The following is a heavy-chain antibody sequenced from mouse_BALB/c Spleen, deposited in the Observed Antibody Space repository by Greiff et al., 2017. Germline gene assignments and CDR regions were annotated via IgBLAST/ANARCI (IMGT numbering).Heavy chain of an antibody. CDR1: GFTFSDFY. CDR3: ARDAGYGYYFDY. Sequence: DVKLVESGGGLVQPGGSLRLSCATSGFTFSDFYMEWVRQPPGKRLEWIAASRNKANDYTTEYSASVKGRFIVSRDTSQSILYLQMNALRAEDTAIYYCARDAGYGYYFDYWGQGTTLTVSS. CDR2: SRNKANDYTT. J-gene: IGHJ2*01. V-gene: IGHV7-1*02. D-gene: IGHD2-14*01.